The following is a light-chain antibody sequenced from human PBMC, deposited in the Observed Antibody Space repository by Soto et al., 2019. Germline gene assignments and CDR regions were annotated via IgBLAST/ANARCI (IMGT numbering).Light chain of an antibody. Sequence: EIVLTQSPGTLSLSPGARATLSCRASQSINSRYLAWYQQKPGQAPRLLIYGASSRATGIPDRFSGSGSGTDFTLTISRLEPEDFAVYYCQQFGSSPGFTFGPGTIVDIK. CDR1: QSINSRY. CDR2: GAS. V-gene: IGKV3-20*01. CDR3: QQFGSSPGFT. J-gene: IGKJ3*01.